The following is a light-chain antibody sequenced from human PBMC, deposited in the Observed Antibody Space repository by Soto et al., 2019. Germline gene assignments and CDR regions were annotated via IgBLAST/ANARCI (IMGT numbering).Light chain of an antibody. V-gene: IGKV3-15*01. CDR3: QQYGSLPPYN. CDR1: QSVNSN. J-gene: IGKJ2*01. CDR2: GAS. Sequence: EIVMTQSPATLSVSPGEGATLSCRASQSVNSNLAWYQQKPGQAPRLLIYGASTRATGIPARFSGSGSGTEFTLTINSLQTEDVAVYYCQQYGSLPPYNLGRGTKVDIK.